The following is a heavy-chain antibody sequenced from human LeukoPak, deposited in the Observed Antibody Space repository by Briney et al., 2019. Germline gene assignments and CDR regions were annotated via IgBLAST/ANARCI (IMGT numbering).Heavy chain of an antibody. CDR2: MNPISGDT. V-gene: IGHV1-8*01. CDR1: GYTFTSYD. Sequence: GASVKVSCKASGYTFTSYDVNWVRQATGQGLEWMGWMNPISGDTGYALKFQGRVTMSRNASISTAYMELGSLRSEDTAVYYCARGEAVAGTPFDYWGQGTLVTVSS. D-gene: IGHD6-19*01. J-gene: IGHJ4*02. CDR3: ARGEAVAGTPFDY.